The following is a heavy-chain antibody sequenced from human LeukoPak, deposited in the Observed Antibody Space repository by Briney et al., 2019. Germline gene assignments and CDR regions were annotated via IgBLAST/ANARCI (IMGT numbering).Heavy chain of an antibody. CDR1: GFPFMTYW. CDR3: ARARFKSDY. Sequence: PGGSLRLSCAASGFPFMTYWMDWVRQVPGKGLMWVSRINSEGTYTTYADSVKGRFTISRDNAKNTLYLQMDTLRAEDTAVYYCARARFKSDYWGQGTQVTVSS. D-gene: IGHD3-3*01. V-gene: IGHV3-74*01. J-gene: IGHJ4*02. CDR2: INSEGTYT.